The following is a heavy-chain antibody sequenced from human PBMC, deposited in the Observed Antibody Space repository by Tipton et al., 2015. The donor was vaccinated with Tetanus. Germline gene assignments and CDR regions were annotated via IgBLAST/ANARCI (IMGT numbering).Heavy chain of an antibody. CDR1: GGSVSSYY. D-gene: IGHD3-16*01. J-gene: IGHJ6*02. V-gene: IGHV4-59*02. Sequence: TLSLTCTVSGGSVSSYYWSWIRQPPGKGLEWIGYIYYSGSTNYNPSLKSRVTISVDTSKNQFSLKLSSVTAADTAVYYCARGLGSYYYYGMDVWGQGTTVTVSS. CDR2: IYYSGST. CDR3: ARGLGSYYYYGMDV.